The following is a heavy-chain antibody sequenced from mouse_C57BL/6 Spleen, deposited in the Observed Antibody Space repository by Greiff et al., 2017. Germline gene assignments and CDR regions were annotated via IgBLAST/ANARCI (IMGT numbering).Heavy chain of an antibody. CDR1: GYAFSSYW. V-gene: IGHV1-80*01. CDR3: AGDYGSRYVYAMDY. CDR2: IYPGDGDT. D-gene: IGHD1-1*01. J-gene: IGHJ4*01. Sequence: VKLMESGAELVKPGASVKISCKASGYAFSSYWMNWVKQRPGKGLEWIGQIYPGDGDTNYNGKFKGKATLTADKSSSTAYMQLSSLTSEDSAVYFCAGDYGSRYVYAMDYWGQGTSVTVSS.